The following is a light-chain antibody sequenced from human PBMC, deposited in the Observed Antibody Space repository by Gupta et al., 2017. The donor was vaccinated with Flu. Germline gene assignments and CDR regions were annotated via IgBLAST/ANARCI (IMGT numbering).Light chain of an antibody. Sequence: PSSLSASVGDRVTITCRASQSISTYLNWYQHKPGKAPKLLIYAASTLQSGVPSRFSGGGSGTDFTLTINSLQPEDFTTYYCQQSYNTPLTFGGGTMVEIK. J-gene: IGKJ4*01. CDR3: QQSYNTPLT. CDR1: QSISTY. V-gene: IGKV1-39*01. CDR2: AAS.